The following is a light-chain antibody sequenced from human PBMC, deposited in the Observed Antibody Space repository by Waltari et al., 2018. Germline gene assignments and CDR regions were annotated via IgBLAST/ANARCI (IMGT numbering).Light chain of an antibody. V-gene: IGKV1-39*01. CDR2: AAS. CDR3: QQTYTNTPT. Sequence: DVQMTQSPSSLSASVGDRVPITCRASQPITVYLNWYQHRFGEAPKLLISAASTLQSGVPSRFSGGGSGTVFTLTINSLQHEDFATYYCQQTYTNTPTFGQGTKVEVK. CDR1: QPITVY. J-gene: IGKJ1*01.